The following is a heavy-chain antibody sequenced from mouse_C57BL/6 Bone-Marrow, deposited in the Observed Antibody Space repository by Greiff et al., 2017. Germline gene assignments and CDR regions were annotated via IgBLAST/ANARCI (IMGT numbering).Heavy chain of an antibody. D-gene: IGHD3-2*02. J-gene: IGHJ2*01. CDR2: FYPGSGSI. V-gene: IGHV1-62-2*01. CDR3: ARHEDSGGPEYYFDY. CDR1: GYTFTEYT. Sequence: QVTLKVSGAELVKPGASVKLSCKASGYTFTEYTIHWVKQRSGQGLEWIGWFYPGSGSIKYNEKFKDKATLTADKSSSTVYMELSRLTSEDSAVYFCARHEDSGGPEYYFDYWGQGTTLTVSS.